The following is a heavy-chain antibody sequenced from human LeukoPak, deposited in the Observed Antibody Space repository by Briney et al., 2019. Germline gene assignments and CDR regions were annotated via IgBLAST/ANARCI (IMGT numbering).Heavy chain of an antibody. CDR3: TRAQQWGDY. CDR1: GFTFSSYG. D-gene: IGHD3-16*01. V-gene: IGHV3-48*02. Sequence: PGGSLRLSCAASGFTFSSYGMHWVRQAPGKGLEWVSYISSTGNTIYYADSVKGRFTISRDNAKNSLYLQMNSLKDDDTAVYYCTRAQQWGDYWGQGTLVTVSS. CDR2: ISSTGNTI. J-gene: IGHJ4*02.